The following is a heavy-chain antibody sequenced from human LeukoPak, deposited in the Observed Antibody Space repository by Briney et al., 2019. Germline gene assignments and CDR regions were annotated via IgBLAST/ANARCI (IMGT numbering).Heavy chain of an antibody. J-gene: IGHJ4*02. Sequence: GGSLRLSCAASGFTFSSYGMHWVRQAPGKGLEWVAVVWFDGSNKYYANSVKGRFTISRDNSKNTLYLQMNSLRAEDTAVYYCARAAYGSGSYYSPEYYFDYWGQGALVTVSS. V-gene: IGHV3-33*01. CDR1: GFTFSSYG. CDR3: ARAAYGSGSYYSPEYYFDY. D-gene: IGHD3-10*01. CDR2: VWFDGSNK.